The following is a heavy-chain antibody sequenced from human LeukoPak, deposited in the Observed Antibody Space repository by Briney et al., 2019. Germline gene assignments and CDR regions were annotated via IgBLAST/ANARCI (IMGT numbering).Heavy chain of an antibody. CDR1: GFTFSSYS. CDR3: ARGHNWNSDYYMDV. Sequence: GGSLRLSCAASGFTFSSYSMNWVRQAPGKGLEWVSSISSSSSYIYYADSVKGRFTISRDNAKNSLYLQMNSLRAEDTAVYYCARGHNWNSDYYMDVWGKGTTVTVSS. D-gene: IGHD1-7*01. V-gene: IGHV3-21*01. J-gene: IGHJ6*03. CDR2: ISSSSSYI.